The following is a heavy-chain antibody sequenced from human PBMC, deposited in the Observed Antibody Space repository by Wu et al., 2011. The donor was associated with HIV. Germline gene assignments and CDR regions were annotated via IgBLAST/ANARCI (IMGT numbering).Heavy chain of an antibody. V-gene: IGHV1-46*01. D-gene: IGHD3-22*01. CDR1: GYSFIAHY. Sequence: EVRKPGASVKVSCKTSGYSFIAHYIQWVRQAPGQGLEWMGTLNPRSGPPSYAPRFQGRVTLTSDTSTTTVYMELSSLRSEDAAVYFCAREATSGYYYADHWGQGTLVSVSS. CDR2: LNPRSGPP. CDR3: AREATSGYYYADH. J-gene: IGHJ4*02.